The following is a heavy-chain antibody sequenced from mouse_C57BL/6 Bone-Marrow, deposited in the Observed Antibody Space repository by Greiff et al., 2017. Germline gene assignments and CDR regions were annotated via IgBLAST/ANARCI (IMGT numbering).Heavy chain of an antibody. D-gene: IGHD1-1*02. CDR1: GFTFSSYA. CDR3: ARCGDYFDF. Sequence: EVKLVESGGGLVKPGGSLKLSCAASGFTFSSYAMSWVRQTPEKRLEWVATISAGGSYTYYPDNVKGRFTISRDNAKNNLYLQMSSLKSEDTAMYYCARCGDYFDFWGRGTTLTVSS. J-gene: IGHJ2*01. CDR2: ISAGGSYT. V-gene: IGHV5-4*03.